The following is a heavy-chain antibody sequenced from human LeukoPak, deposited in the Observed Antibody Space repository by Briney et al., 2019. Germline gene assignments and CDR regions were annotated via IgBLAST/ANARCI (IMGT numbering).Heavy chain of an antibody. V-gene: IGHV1-24*01. CDR2: FDPENTEI. J-gene: IGHJ4*02. CDR1: GNTLRELP. CDR3: ATRGCGLWSGFDY. Sequence: ASVKVSCKLSGNTLRELPIQWVRQAGGKGLEWMAGFDPENTEIVYAQKFQGRVTMTEDTSTNTAYMELSSLTSDDTALYYCATRGCGLWSGFDYGGEGTQVTVSS. D-gene: IGHD3-3*01.